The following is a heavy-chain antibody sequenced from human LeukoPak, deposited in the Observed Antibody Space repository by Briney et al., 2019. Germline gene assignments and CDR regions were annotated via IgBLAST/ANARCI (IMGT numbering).Heavy chain of an antibody. Sequence: PGGSLRLSCAASGFTFSSYSLNWVRQAPGKGLEWVSSINTRGDYKFHADSVQGRFTISRDNSMNSLSLQMNSLRPEDTAVYYCARELGGQQDMDLWGKGTTVTVSS. D-gene: IGHD6-13*01. J-gene: IGHJ6*03. CDR3: ARELGGQQDMDL. V-gene: IGHV3-21*03. CDR2: INTRGDYK. CDR1: GFTFSSYS.